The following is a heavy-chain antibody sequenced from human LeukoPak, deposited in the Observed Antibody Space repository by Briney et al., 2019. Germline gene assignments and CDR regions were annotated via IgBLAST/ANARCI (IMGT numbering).Heavy chain of an antibody. CDR3: ARGGYYYDSSGFDY. Sequence: PSETLSLSCAVSGVTFSGYYWTWIRQPPGQGLEWIGEINHSGSTNYNPSLKSRVTISVDTSKNQFSLKLSSVTAADTAVYYCARGGYYYDSSGFDYWGQGTLVTVSS. V-gene: IGHV4-34*01. CDR1: GVTFSGYY. CDR2: INHSGST. D-gene: IGHD3-22*01. J-gene: IGHJ4*02.